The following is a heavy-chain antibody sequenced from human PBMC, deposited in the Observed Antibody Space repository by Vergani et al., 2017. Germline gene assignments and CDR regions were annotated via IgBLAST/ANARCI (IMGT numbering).Heavy chain of an antibody. CDR2: INHSGST. D-gene: IGHD3-22*01. CDR3: ARGSGKYYYDSSGYYLGY. Sequence: QVQLQESGPGLVKPSETLSLTCTVSGGSISSYYWSWIRQPPGKGLEWIGEINHSGSTNYNPSLKSRVTISVETSKNQFSLQLSSVTAASPGVYYCARGSGKYYYDSSGYYLGYWGQGTLVTVSS. CDR1: GGSISSYY. V-gene: IGHV4-34*01. J-gene: IGHJ4*02.